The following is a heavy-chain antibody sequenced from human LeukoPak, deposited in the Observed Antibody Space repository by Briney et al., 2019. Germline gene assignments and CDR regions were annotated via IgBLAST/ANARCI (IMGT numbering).Heavy chain of an antibody. CDR1: GFTFTSSA. CDR2: IVVGSGNT. D-gene: IGHD5-12*01. V-gene: IGHV1-58*02. CDR3: AAVECGYETPQGPFDY. J-gene: IGHJ4*02. Sequence: SVKVSCKASGFTFTSSAMQWVRQARGQRLEWIGWIVVGSGNTNYAQKFQERVTITRDMSTSTAYMELSSLRSEDTAVYYCAAVECGYETPQGPFDYWGQGTLVTVSS.